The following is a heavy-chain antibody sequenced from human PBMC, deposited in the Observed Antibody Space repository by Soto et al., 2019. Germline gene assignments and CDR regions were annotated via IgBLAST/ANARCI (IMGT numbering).Heavy chain of an antibody. CDR3: RRSSRYSTDV. CDR2: IYSTGNT. D-gene: IGHD6-13*01. Sequence: SETLSLTCTVSGDSIRSSSYWGCIRQPPGKGLEWIGSIYSTGNTYYNPSLNSQVTISVDTSKNQFSLNVISVTAADTAVYYCRRSSRYSTDVWGQGTKVTVSS. V-gene: IGHV4-39*01. CDR1: GDSIRSSSY. J-gene: IGHJ6*01.